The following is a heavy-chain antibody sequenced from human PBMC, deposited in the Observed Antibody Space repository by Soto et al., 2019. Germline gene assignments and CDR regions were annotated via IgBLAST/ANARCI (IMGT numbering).Heavy chain of an antibody. V-gene: IGHV4-59*08. CDR3: ARYYYDSSGYFRSLDY. CDR1: GGSISSYY. D-gene: IGHD3-22*01. J-gene: IGHJ4*02. CDR2: MHYSGST. Sequence: SATLSLTCTVSGGSISSYYWSWIRQPPEKGLEWIGHMHYSGSTNYNPSLKSRVTISLDTSKNQFSLKLRSVTAADTAVYYCARYYYDSSGYFRSLDYWGQGTLVTVSS.